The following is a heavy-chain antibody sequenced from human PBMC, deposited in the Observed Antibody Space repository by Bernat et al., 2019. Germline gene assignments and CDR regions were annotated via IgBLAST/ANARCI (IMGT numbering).Heavy chain of an antibody. D-gene: IGHD3-3*01. J-gene: IGHJ4*02. V-gene: IGHV3-23*01. CDR1: GFTFGSYA. Sequence: EVQLLESGGGLVQPGGSLRLSCAASGFTFGSYAMSWVRQAPGKGLEWVSAISGSGGSTYYADSVKGRFTISRDNSKNTLYLQMNSLRAEDTAVYYCVRLRFLEWSPPLYYFDYWGQGTLVTVSS. CDR2: ISGSGGST. CDR3: VRLRFLEWSPPLYYFDY.